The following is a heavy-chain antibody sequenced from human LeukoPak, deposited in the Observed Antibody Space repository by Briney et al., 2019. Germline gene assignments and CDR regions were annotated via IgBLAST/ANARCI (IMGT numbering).Heavy chain of an antibody. CDR3: ARQTSTELLHFDY. J-gene: IGHJ4*02. CDR2: IYTSGST. V-gene: IGHV4-61*02. D-gene: IGHD1-26*01. Sequence: SQTLSLTCTVSGGSISSGSYYWSWIRQPAGKGLEWIGRIYTSGSTNYNPSLKSRVTISVDTSKNQFSLKLSSVTAADTAVYYCARQTSTELLHFDYWGQGTLVTVSS. CDR1: GGSISSGSYY.